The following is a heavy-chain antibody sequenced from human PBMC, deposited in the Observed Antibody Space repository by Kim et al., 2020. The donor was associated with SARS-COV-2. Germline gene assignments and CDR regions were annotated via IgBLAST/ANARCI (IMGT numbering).Heavy chain of an antibody. D-gene: IGHD6-13*01. CDR3: ARHSEDIAAAGRADY. J-gene: IGHJ4*02. V-gene: IGHV5-51*01. CDR2: IYPGDSDT. CDR1: GYSFTSYW. Sequence: GESLKISCKGSGYSFTSYWIGWVRQMPGKGLEWMGIIYPGDSDTRYSPSFQGQVTISADKSISTAYLQWSSLKASDTAMYYCARHSEDIAAAGRADYWGQGTLVTVSS.